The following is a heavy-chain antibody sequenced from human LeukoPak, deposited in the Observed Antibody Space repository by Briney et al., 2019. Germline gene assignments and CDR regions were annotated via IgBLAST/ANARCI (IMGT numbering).Heavy chain of an antibody. CDR1: NYSISSSLY. D-gene: IGHD4-17*01. Sequence: SETLSLTCSGSNYSISSSLYWGWLRQPPGKGLEWIGSIYRSGSTFYNPSLKSRVTISLDTSKNQFSLKLSSVTAADTAMYFCARGTYGYYMDVWGKGTTVTVSS. V-gene: IGHV4-38-2*02. J-gene: IGHJ6*03. CDR3: ARGTYGYYMDV. CDR2: IYRSGST.